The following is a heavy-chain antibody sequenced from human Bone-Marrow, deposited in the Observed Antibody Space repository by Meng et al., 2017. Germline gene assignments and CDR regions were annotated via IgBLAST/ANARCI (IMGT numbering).Heavy chain of an antibody. D-gene: IGHD3-22*01. CDR3: ARDLQRYYYDSSAPLDY. V-gene: IGHV3-11*04. CDR2: ISSSGSTI. CDR1: GFTFSDYY. J-gene: IGHJ4*02. Sequence: GGSLRLSCAASGFTFSDYYMSWIRQAPGKGLEWVSYISSSGSTIYYADSVKGRFTISRDNSKNTLYLQMNSLRAEDAAVYYCARDLQRYYYDSSAPLDYWGQGTLVTVSS.